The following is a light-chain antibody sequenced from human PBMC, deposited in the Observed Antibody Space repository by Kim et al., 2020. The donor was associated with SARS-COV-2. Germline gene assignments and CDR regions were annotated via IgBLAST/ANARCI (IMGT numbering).Light chain of an antibody. CDR1: SSDVGGYNY. Sequence: QSALTQPASVSGSPGQSITISCTGTSSDVGGYNYVSWYQQHPGKAPKLMIYDVGNRPSGVSNRFSGSKSGTTASLTISGLQAEDEADYYCSSYTSSSTVLFGGGTQLTVL. CDR3: SSYTSSSTVL. CDR2: DVG. J-gene: IGLJ2*01. V-gene: IGLV2-14*03.